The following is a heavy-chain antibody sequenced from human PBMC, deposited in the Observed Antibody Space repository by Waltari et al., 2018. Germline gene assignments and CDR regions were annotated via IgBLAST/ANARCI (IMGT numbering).Heavy chain of an antibody. V-gene: IGHV3-7*01. Sequence: EAHLVESGGVWVQPGESLSLSCAASGFTFSNSWMDWVRQAPGKGLEWVANIKQDGSERHYVDSVKGRFTISRDNAQNLLFLQMNSLRAGDTAVYYCSVSLNYWGQGTLVTVSS. CDR3: SVSLNY. CDR2: IKQDGSER. J-gene: IGHJ4*02. CDR1: GFTFSNSW.